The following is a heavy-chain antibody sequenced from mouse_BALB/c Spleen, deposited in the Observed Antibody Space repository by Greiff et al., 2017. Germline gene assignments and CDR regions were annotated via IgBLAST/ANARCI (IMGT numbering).Heavy chain of an antibody. CDR3: ARGRYMDY. D-gene: IGHD2-14*01. J-gene: IGHJ4*01. V-gene: IGHV2-2*02. Sequence: QVQLKESGPGLVQPSQSLSITCTVSGFSLTSYGVHWVRQSPGKGLEWLGVLWSGGSTDYNAAFISRLSISKDNSKSQVFFKMNSLQANDTAIYYCARGRYMDYWGQGTSVTVSS. CDR1: GFSLTSYG. CDR2: LWSGGST.